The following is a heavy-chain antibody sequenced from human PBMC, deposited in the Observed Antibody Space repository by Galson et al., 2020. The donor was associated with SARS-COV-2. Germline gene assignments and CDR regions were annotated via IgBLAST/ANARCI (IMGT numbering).Heavy chain of an antibody. CDR1: GFTFSSYD. D-gene: IGHD2-2*02. J-gene: IGHJ4*02. CDR2: IGTAGDP. V-gene: IGHV3-13*05. Sequence: GGSLRLSCAASGFTFSSYDMHWVRQATGKGLEWVSAIGTAGDPYYPGSVKGRFTISRENAKNSLYLQMNSLRAGDTAVYYCARGSTSRYTYYFDYWGQGTLVTVSS. CDR3: ARGSTSRYTYYFDY.